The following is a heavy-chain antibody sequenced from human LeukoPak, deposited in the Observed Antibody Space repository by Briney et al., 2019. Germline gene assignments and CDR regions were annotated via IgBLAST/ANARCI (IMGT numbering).Heavy chain of an antibody. CDR2: INQSGST. D-gene: IGHD5-24*01. V-gene: IGHV4-34*01. Sequence: PSETLSLTCAVYGGSFSGYYWSWIRQPPGKGLKWIGKINQSGSTNYNPSLKSRVTISVDTSKNQFSLKLRSVTAADTAVYYCARREMATNAPFDYWGQGTLVTVSS. CDR1: GGSFSGYY. J-gene: IGHJ4*02. CDR3: ARREMATNAPFDY.